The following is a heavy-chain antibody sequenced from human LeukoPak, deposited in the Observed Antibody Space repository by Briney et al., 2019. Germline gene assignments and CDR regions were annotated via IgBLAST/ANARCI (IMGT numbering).Heavy chain of an antibody. CDR2: IYHGGNT. J-gene: IGHJ4*02. CDR3: ARQGWPPDGGQPL. V-gene: IGHV4-59*08. CDR1: GGSISSYY. D-gene: IGHD4-23*01. Sequence: SETLSLTRAVSGGSISSYYWSWLRQPPGEGLWRIGFIYHGGNTNHNPSVKSRVTISVDTSKYQFSLKLTSVTAADTAVYYCARQGWPPDGGQPLWGQGTLVTVSS.